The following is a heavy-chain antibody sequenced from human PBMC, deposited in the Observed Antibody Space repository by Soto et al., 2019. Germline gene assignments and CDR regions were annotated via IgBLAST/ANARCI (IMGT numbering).Heavy chain of an antibody. J-gene: IGHJ4*02. CDR2: IYYSGTT. Sequence: SETLSLTCTVSGDSITSNSYFWAWIRQPPGKGLEWIGSIYYSGTTYYNPSLKSRVTISVDRSKNQFSLKLSSVTAADTAVYYWARHFSVDYFDYGGQGALATAPQ. CDR1: GDSITSNSYF. CDR3: ARHFSVDYFDY. V-gene: IGHV4-39*01.